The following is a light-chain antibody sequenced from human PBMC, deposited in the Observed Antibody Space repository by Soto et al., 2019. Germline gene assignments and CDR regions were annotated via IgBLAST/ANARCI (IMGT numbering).Light chain of an antibody. V-gene: IGLV1-47*02. J-gene: IGLJ2*01. CDR2: SNN. CDR3: AAWDDSLSGPV. CDR1: SSNIGSNY. Sequence: QSVLTQPPSASGTPGQRVTISCSGSSSNIGSNYVYWYQQFPGTAPQLLIFSNNQRPSGVPDRFSGSKSGTSGSLAISGLRSEDEADYYCAAWDDSLSGPVFGGGTQLTVL.